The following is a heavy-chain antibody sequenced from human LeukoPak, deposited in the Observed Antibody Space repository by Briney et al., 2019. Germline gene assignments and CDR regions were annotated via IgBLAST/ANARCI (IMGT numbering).Heavy chain of an antibody. CDR2: IKQDGSEK. CDR3: ASNTGYSYGYFDY. J-gene: IGHJ4*02. Sequence: GVLRLSCAGSGFTFSTYWMSWVRQAPGKGLEWVANIKQDGSEKYYVDSVKGRFTISRDNAKNSLYLQMNSLRAEDTAVYYCASNTGYSYGYFDYWGQGTLVTVSS. CDR1: GFTFSTYW. D-gene: IGHD5-18*01. V-gene: IGHV3-7*01.